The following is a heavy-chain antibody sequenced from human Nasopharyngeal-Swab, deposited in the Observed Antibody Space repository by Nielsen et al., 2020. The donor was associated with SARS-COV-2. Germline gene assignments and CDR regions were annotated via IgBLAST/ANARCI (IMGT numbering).Heavy chain of an antibody. V-gene: IGHV3-48*03. CDR2: ISSSGSTI. CDR1: GFTFRSYE. J-gene: IGHJ4*02. Sequence: GGSLRLSCAASGFTFRSYEMNWVRQAPGKGLEWVSYISSSGSTIYYADSVKGRFTISRDNAKNSLYLQMNSLRAEDTAVYYCARVLVAATRAFDYWGQGTLVTVSS. CDR3: ARVLVAATRAFDY. D-gene: IGHD2-15*01.